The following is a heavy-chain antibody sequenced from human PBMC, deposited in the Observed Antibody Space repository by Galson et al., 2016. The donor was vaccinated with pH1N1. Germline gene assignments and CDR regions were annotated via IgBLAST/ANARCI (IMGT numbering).Heavy chain of an antibody. CDR2: IYWNDDK. J-gene: IGHJ5*02. V-gene: IGHV2-5*01. CDR1: GFSLSTSGVG. CDR3: AHSLYGDYVGWFDP. Sequence: PALVKPTQTLTLTCTFSGFSLSTSGVGVGWIRQPPGKALEWLALIYWNDDKSYSPSLKSRLTITQDTPKNQVVLTITNMDPVDTAKYYCAHSLYGDYVGWFDPWGQGTLVTVSS. D-gene: IGHD4-17*01.